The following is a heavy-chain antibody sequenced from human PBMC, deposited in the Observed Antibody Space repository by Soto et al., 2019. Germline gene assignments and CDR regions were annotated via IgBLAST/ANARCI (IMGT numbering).Heavy chain of an antibody. D-gene: IGHD3-22*01. CDR1: GFTFSSYW. J-gene: IGHJ4*02. CDR2: INSDGSRV. Sequence: EVQLVESGGDFVQPGGSLRLSCAASGFTFSSYWMHWVRQVPGKGLVWVSRINSDGSRVNYADSVKGRFAISRDNAKNTLYLHVNSLTVEATAVYSCARGGSGAYYQDYWGRGTLVTVSS. V-gene: IGHV3-74*01. CDR3: ARGGSGAYYQDY.